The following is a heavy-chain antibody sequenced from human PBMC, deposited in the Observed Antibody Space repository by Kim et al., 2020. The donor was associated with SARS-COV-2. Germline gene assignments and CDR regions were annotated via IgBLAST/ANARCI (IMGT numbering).Heavy chain of an antibody. D-gene: IGHD3-10*01. J-gene: IGHJ4*02. V-gene: IGHV5-51*01. CDR3: ARLPWFGELLYYFDY. Sequence: PSFQGQVTISADKSISTAYLQWSSLKASDTAMYYCARLPWFGELLYYFDYWGQGTLVTVSS.